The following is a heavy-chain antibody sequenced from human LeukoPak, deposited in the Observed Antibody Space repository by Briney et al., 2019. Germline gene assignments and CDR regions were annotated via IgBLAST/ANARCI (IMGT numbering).Heavy chain of an antibody. V-gene: IGHV3-43D*04. CDR3: AKDISITGTTGGFDY. CDR1: GLTFDDYA. J-gene: IGHJ4*02. D-gene: IGHD1-7*01. CDR2: ISWDGGST. Sequence: PGGSLRLSCAASGLTFDDYAMHLVRQAPGKGLEWVSLISWDGGSTYYADSVKGRFTISRDNSKNSLYLQMNSLRAEDTALYYCAKDISITGTTGGFDYWGQGTLVTVSS.